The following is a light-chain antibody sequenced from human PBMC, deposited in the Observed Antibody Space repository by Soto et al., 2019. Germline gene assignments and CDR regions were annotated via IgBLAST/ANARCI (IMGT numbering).Light chain of an antibody. CDR3: QSYDSSRSPLYV. CDR2: ANN. V-gene: IGLV1-40*01. J-gene: IGLJ1*01. Sequence: QSVLTQPPSVSCAPGQRVSISCTGSSANIGAGYDVHWYQHLPGTAPKLLIYANNNRPSGVPDRFSGSKSGTSASLAITGLQAEDEADYYCQSYDSSRSPLYVFGTGTKVNVL. CDR1: SANIGAGYD.